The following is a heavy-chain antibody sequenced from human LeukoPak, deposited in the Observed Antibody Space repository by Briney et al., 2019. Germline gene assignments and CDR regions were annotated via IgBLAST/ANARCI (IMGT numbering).Heavy chain of an antibody. Sequence: TETLSLTCTVSGGSISSYYWSWIRQPPGKGLEWIGYIYYSGSTNYNPSLKSRVTISVDTSKNQFSLKLSSVTAADTAVYYCARIDKSSYYDFWSGYYSSYYYGIDVWGQGTTVTVSS. CDR3: ARIDKSSYYDFWSGYYSSYYYGIDV. J-gene: IGHJ6*02. D-gene: IGHD3-3*01. CDR1: GGSISSYY. CDR2: IYYSGST. V-gene: IGHV4-59*01.